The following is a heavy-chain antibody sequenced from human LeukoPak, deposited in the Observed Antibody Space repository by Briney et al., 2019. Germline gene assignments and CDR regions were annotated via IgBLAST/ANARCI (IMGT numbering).Heavy chain of an antibody. Sequence: GGSLRLSCAASGFTFSSYGMHWVRQAPGKGLEWVAVISYDGSNKYYADSVKGRFTISRDNSKNTLYLQMNSLRAEDTAVYYCAKDPYYYDSSGYEDYWGQGTLVTVSS. CDR3: AKDPYYYDSSGYEDY. D-gene: IGHD3-22*01. J-gene: IGHJ4*02. CDR2: ISYDGSNK. V-gene: IGHV3-30*18. CDR1: GFTFSSYG.